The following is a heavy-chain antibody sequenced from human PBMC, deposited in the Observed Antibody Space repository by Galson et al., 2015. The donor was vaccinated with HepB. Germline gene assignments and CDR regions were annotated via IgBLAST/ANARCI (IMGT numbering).Heavy chain of an antibody. CDR3: AHGTGGGYRLPYFDS. Sequence: PALVKPTQTLTLTCTLSGFSFTTNGVNVGWIRQPPGKALEWLALIYWNDDNRYGTSLKNRLTITKDTSKNQVVLTMTNMDPVDTATYYCAHGTGGGYRLPYFDSWGQGTLVTVSS. J-gene: IGHJ4*02. CDR2: IYWNDDN. CDR1: GFSFTTNGVN. D-gene: IGHD3-22*01. V-gene: IGHV2-5*01.